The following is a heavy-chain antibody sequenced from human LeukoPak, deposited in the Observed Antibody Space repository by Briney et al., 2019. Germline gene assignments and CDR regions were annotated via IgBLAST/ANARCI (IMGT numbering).Heavy chain of an antibody. CDR1: RFTFSSHA. Sequence: GGSLRLSCAASRFTFSSHAMSWVRQAPGKGLEWVSAISGSGGSTYYADSVKGRFTISRDNSKNTLYLQMNSLRAEDTAVYYCARGSSWYNWFDPWGQGTLVTVSS. V-gene: IGHV3-23*01. J-gene: IGHJ5*02. D-gene: IGHD6-13*01. CDR3: ARGSSWYNWFDP. CDR2: ISGSGGST.